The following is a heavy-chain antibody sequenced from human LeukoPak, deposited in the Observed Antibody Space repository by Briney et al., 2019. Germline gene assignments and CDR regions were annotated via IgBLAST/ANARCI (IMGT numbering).Heavy chain of an antibody. CDR3: ASDTYDSSGYYYFDY. J-gene: IGHJ4*02. CDR1: GYTFTSYG. CDR2: ISGYNGNT. Sequence: GASVKVSCKASGYTFTSYGITWVRQAPGQGLEWMGWISGYNGNTNYAQKFQGRVTMTTDTSTSTAYMELRSLRSDDTAVYFCASDTYDSSGYYYFDYWGQGTLVTVSP. V-gene: IGHV1-18*01. D-gene: IGHD3-22*01.